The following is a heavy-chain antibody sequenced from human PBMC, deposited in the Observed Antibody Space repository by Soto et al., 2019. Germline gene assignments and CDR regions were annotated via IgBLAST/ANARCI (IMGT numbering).Heavy chain of an antibody. V-gene: IGHV3-53*01. D-gene: IGHD3-10*01. Sequence: VGSLRLSCASSVFIVSSDYMNCVRQAPGKGLEWVSIIYSDGTIDYADSVKGRFTISRDNSKNTVYLQMNSLRVEDTAVYYCARGGDRSGFKYLGQGTLDKVSS. CDR2: IYSDGTI. CDR3: ARGGDRSGFKY. CDR1: VFIVSSDY. J-gene: IGHJ4*02.